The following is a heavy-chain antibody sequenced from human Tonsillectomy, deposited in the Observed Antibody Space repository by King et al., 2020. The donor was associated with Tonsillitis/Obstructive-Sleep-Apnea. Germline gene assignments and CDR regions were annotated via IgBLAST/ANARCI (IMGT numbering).Heavy chain of an antibody. Sequence: QLQESGPGLVKPSETLSLTCTVSGGSISSYCWNWIRQPPGKGLEWIGYIYYSGSTNYNPSLKCRVTISVDTSKNQLSLKLNSVTAADTAVYFCAREVLIGLRDPNWFDPWGQGTLVTVSS. CDR3: AREVLIGLRDPNWFDP. J-gene: IGHJ5*02. CDR1: GGSISSYC. V-gene: IGHV4-59*01. D-gene: IGHD2/OR15-2a*01. CDR2: IYYSGST.